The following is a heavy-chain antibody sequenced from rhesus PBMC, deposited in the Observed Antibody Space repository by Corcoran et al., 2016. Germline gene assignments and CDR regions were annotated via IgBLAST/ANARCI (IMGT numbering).Heavy chain of an antibody. CDR2: IYGSGSST. J-gene: IGHJ4*01. D-gene: IGHD5-36*01. CDR3: ASAQDIAGSRYFDY. Sequence: QMLLQESGPGLVKPSETLSVTCAVSGGSISSSYWSWIHQAPGKGLDWIGYIYGSGSSTNYNPSLKSRFTLSVDTSKNQLSLKLSSVTAADTAVYYCASAQDIAGSRYFDYWGQGVLVTVSS. V-gene: IGHV4-169*02. CDR1: GGSISSSY.